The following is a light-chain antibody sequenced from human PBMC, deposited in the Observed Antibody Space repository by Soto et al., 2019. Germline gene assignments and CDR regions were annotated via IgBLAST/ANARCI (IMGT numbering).Light chain of an antibody. Sequence: EIVMTQSPPTLSVSPGERATLSCRASQSVSSNLAWYQLKPGQAPRLLIYGASTRATGIPARFSGSGSGTEFTLTISSLQSEDFAVYYCQQYNNWPRTFGQGTKVDIK. CDR1: QSVSSN. CDR2: GAS. CDR3: QQYNNWPRT. V-gene: IGKV3-15*01. J-gene: IGKJ1*01.